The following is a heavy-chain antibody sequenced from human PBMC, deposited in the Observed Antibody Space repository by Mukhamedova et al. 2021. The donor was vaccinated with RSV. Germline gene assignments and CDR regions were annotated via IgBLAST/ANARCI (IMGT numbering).Heavy chain of an antibody. V-gene: IGHV3-30*14. Sequence: TISRDNSKNTLYLQMNSLRAEDTAVYYCARARPYYYDPYYFDYWGQGTLVTVSS. D-gene: IGHD3-22*01. CDR3: ARARPYYYDPYYFDY. J-gene: IGHJ4*02.